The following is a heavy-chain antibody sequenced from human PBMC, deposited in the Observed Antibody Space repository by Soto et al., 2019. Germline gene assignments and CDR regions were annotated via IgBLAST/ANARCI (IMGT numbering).Heavy chain of an antibody. CDR3: AHSPKEDHYFDY. V-gene: IGHV2-5*02. CDR2: IYWDDDK. CDR1: GFSLSTSGVG. J-gene: IGHJ4*02. Sequence: QITLKESGPTLVKPTQTLTLTCTFSGFSLSTSGVGVGWIRQPPGKALEWLALIYWDDDKRYSPSLKSRLTIXKXXSKNQVVLTMTNMDPVDTATYYCAHSPKEDHYFDYWGQGTLVTVSS.